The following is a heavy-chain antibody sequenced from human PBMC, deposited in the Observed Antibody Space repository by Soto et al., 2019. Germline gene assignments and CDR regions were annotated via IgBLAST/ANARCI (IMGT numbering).Heavy chain of an antibody. J-gene: IGHJ4*02. CDR3: ARDPNNWNLYFDY. V-gene: IGHV3-48*01. CDR1: GFTFSSYS. D-gene: IGHD1-1*01. CDR2: ISSSSGTI. Sequence: GGSLRLSCAASGFTFSSYSMNWVRQAPGKGLEWVSYISSSSGTIYYADSVRGRFTISRDNAENSVYLQMNSLRAEDTAVYYCARDPNNWNLYFDYWGQGALVTVS.